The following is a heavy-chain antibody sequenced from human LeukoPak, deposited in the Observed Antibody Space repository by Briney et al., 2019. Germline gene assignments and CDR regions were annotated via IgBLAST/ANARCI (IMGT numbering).Heavy chain of an antibody. Sequence: ASVKVSCKASGGTFSSYAISWVRQAPGQGHEWMGGIIPIFGTANYAQKFQGRVTITADESTSTAYMELSSLRSEDTAVYYCARARYGDYAYAFDYWGQGTLVTVSS. CDR1: GGTFSSYA. D-gene: IGHD4-17*01. CDR2: IIPIFGTA. V-gene: IGHV1-69*13. J-gene: IGHJ4*02. CDR3: ARARYGDYAYAFDY.